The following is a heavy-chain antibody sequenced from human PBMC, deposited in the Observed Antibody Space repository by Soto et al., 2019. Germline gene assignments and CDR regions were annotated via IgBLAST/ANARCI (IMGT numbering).Heavy chain of an antibody. V-gene: IGHV5-51*01. J-gene: IGHJ4*02. CDR1: GHSFTSYW. Sequence: GESLKISCKGSGHSFTSYWIGWVRQMPGKGLEWMGIIYPGDSDTRYSPSFQGQVTISADKSISTAYLQWSSLKASDTAMYYCARLLGDGYNWSYYFDYWGQGALVTVSS. CDR2: IYPGDSDT. CDR3: ARLLGDGYNWSYYFDY. D-gene: IGHD5-12*01.